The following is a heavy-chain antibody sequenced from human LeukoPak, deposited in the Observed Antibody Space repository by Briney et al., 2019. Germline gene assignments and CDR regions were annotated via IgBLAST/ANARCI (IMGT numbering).Heavy chain of an antibody. V-gene: IGHV3-21*04. J-gene: IGHJ4*02. D-gene: IGHD2-8*02. CDR3: APGGRTGGVLLSGY. CDR1: GFTFSSYS. Sequence: PGGSLRLSCAASGFTFSSYSMNWVRQAPGKGLEWVSSISSSSSYIYYADSVKGRFTISRDNSKNTLYLQMNSLRAEDTAVYYCAPGGRTGGVLLSGYWGQGTLVTVSS. CDR2: ISSSSSYI.